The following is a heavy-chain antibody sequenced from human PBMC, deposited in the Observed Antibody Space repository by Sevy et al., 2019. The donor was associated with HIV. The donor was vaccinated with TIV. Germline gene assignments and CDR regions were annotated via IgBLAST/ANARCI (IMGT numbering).Heavy chain of an antibody. V-gene: IGHV4-34*01. Sequence: SETLSLTCAVYGGSFSGYYWSWIRQPPGKGLEWIGEINHSGSTNYNPSLKSRVTISVDTSKNQFSLKLSSVTAADTAVYYCARISMITFGGVGWFDPWGQGTLVTVSS. CDR3: ARISMITFGGVGWFDP. D-gene: IGHD3-16*01. J-gene: IGHJ5*02. CDR2: INHSGST. CDR1: GGSFSGYY.